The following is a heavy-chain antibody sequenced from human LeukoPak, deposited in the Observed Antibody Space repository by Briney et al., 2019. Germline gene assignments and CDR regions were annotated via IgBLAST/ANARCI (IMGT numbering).Heavy chain of an antibody. CDR3: ARVWGI. V-gene: IGHV4-39*07. Sequence: SETLSLTCTVSGGSISSSSYYWGWIRQPPGKGLEWIGSMYSRGTTYFNPSLRSRVTISVDTSKNQFSLKVRSATAADTAVYYCARVWGIWGQGTMVTVSS. CDR2: MYSRGTT. D-gene: IGHD3-16*01. J-gene: IGHJ3*02. CDR1: GGSISSSSYY.